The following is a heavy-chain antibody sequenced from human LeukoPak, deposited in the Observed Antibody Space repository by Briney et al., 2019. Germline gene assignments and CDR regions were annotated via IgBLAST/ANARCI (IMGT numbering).Heavy chain of an antibody. CDR1: GYTFTGYY. CDR2: INPNSGGT. J-gene: IGHJ5*02. Sequence: ASVKVSCKASGYTFTGYYMHWVRQAPGQGFEWMGWINPNSGGTNYAQKFQGRVTMTRDTSISTAYMELSRLRPDDTAVYYCARDRFTMVRGAVNWFDPWGQGTLVTVSS. V-gene: IGHV1-2*02. CDR3: ARDRFTMVRGAVNWFDP. D-gene: IGHD3-10*01.